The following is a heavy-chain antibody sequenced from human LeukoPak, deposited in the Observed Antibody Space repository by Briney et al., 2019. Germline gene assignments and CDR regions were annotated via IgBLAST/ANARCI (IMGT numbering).Heavy chain of an antibody. V-gene: IGHV3-53*01. CDR1: GFTVGSNY. Sequence: GGSLRLSCAASGFTVGSNYMSWVRQAPGKGLEWVSVIYSGGSTYYADSVKGRFTISRDNSKNTLYLQMNSLRAEDTAVYYCARGTRGYCSSTSCYFGYWGQGTLVTVSS. CDR3: ARGTRGYCSSTSCYFGY. CDR2: IYSGGST. J-gene: IGHJ4*02. D-gene: IGHD2-2*01.